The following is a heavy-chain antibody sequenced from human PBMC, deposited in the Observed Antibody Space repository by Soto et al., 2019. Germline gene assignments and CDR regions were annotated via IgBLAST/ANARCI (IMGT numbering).Heavy chain of an antibody. V-gene: IGHV3-74*01. CDR2: INSDGTTT. D-gene: IGHD2-2*01. CDR3: ATDGSYAQHV. Sequence: GGSLRLSCAASGFTFSNTWMHWVRQAPGKGLVWVSHINSDGTTTTYADSVEGRFTISRDNAKNTVHLQMNSLRAEDTAVYYCATDGSYAQHVWGQGTTVTVSS. J-gene: IGHJ6*02. CDR1: GFTFSNTW.